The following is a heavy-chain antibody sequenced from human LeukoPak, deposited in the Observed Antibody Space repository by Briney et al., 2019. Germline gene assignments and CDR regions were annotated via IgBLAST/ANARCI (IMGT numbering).Heavy chain of an antibody. CDR3: ARGSEYHCTNGVCFRNYYYYYMDV. J-gene: IGHJ6*03. Sequence: SVKVSCKASGGTFSSYAISWVRQAPGRGLEWMGGIIPIFGTANYAQKFQGRVTITADKSTSTAYMELSSLRSEDTAVYYCARGSEYHCTNGVCFRNYYYYYMDVWGKGTTVTVS. CDR2: IIPIFGTA. CDR1: GGTFSSYA. D-gene: IGHD2-8*01. V-gene: IGHV1-69*06.